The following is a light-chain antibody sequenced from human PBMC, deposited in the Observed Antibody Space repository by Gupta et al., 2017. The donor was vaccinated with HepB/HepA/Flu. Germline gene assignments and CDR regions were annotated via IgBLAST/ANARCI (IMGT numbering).Light chain of an antibody. CDR3: QQYSSWTLT. J-gene: IGKJ4*02. CDR2: GAS. V-gene: IGKV3-15*01. CDR1: RGVGSN. Sequence: EVLMTQSPGPLSVSPGESATLSCWARRGVGSNLAWYQQKPGQTPRLLIYGASTRATGIPDRFSGSGSWTEFTLTISSLQSEDFAVYYCQQYSSWTLTFGEGTKVEIK.